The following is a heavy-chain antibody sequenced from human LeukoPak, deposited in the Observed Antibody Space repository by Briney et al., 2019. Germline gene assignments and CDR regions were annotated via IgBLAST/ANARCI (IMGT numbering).Heavy chain of an antibody. CDR2: IWYDGSNK. V-gene: IGHV3-33*01. J-gene: IGHJ4*02. Sequence: GGSLRLSCAASGFTFSSYGMHWVRQAPGKGLEWVAVIWYDGSNKYYADSVKGRFTISRDNSKNTLYLQMNSLRAEDTAVYYCASEGSIVGARVFDYWGQGTLVTVSS. CDR3: ASEGSIVGARVFDY. CDR1: GFTFSSYG. D-gene: IGHD1-26*01.